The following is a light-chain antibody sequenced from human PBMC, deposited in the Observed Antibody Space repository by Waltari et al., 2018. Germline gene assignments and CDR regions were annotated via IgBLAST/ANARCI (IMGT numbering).Light chain of an antibody. CDR1: SSNIGAGYD. CDR2: GNR. J-gene: IGLJ2*01. CDR3: QSYDRNRGSL. Sequence: QSGLTQPPSVSGAPGQRVTSSCTGSSSNIGAGYDVHWYQLLPGTAPKHLLYGNRNRPSGVPDRFSGPKAGPPASLAIPCLPAEDEADYYCQSYDRNRGSLFGRGTKLTVL. V-gene: IGLV1-40*01.